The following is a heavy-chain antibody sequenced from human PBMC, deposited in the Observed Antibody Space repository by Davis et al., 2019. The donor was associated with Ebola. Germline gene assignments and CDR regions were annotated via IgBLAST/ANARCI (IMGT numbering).Heavy chain of an antibody. CDR2: IYSGGST. V-gene: IGHV3-53*01. D-gene: IGHD4-17*01. Sequence: GESLKISCAASGFTVSSNYMSWVRQAPGKGLEWVLVIYSGGSTYYADSVKGRFTISRDNSKNTLYLQMNSLRAEDTAVYYCARDAGRDYGDYEYWGQGTLVTVSS. CDR1: GFTVSSNY. CDR3: ARDAGRDYGDYEY. J-gene: IGHJ4*02.